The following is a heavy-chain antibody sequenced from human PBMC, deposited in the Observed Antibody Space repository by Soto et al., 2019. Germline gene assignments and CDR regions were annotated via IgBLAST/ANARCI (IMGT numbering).Heavy chain of an antibody. Sequence: QVQLVQSGAEVKKPGASVKVSCKTSGYTFTNHDINWVRQATGQGLEWMGWMSPNSGNTGFAQKFHXRIXLTVNTAISTAYMELRSLTSEDTAIYYCARGDDFWSGRLDSWGQGTLVTASS. D-gene: IGHD3-3*01. J-gene: IGHJ4*02. CDR1: GYTFTNHD. CDR3: ARGDDFWSGRLDS. CDR2: MSPNSGNT. V-gene: IGHV1-8*01.